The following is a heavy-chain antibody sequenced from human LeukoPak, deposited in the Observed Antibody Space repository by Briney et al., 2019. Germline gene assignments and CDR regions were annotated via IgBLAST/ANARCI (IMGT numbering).Heavy chain of an antibody. Sequence: GGSLRLSCAASGFTFSSYAMHWVRQAPGKGLEWVAVISYDGSNKYYADSVKGRFSISRDNSKSTLYLQMNSLRAEDTAVYYCAKDPSSGDYGDRYYLDYWGQGTLVTVSS. CDR2: ISYDGSNK. CDR1: GFTFSSYA. V-gene: IGHV3-30-3*01. J-gene: IGHJ4*02. D-gene: IGHD4-17*01. CDR3: AKDPSSGDYGDRYYLDY.